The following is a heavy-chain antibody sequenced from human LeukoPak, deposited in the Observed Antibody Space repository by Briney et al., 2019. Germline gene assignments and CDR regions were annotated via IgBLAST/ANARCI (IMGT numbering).Heavy chain of an antibody. Sequence: ASVKVSCKASGGTFSSYAISWVRQAPGQGLEWMGGIIPIFGTANYAQKFQGRVTITTDESTSTAYMELSSLKASDTAMYYCARRRSIAVAGYYFDYWGQGTLVTVSS. CDR3: ARRRSIAVAGYYFDY. CDR1: GGTFSSYA. V-gene: IGHV1-69*05. J-gene: IGHJ4*02. CDR2: IIPIFGTA. D-gene: IGHD6-19*01.